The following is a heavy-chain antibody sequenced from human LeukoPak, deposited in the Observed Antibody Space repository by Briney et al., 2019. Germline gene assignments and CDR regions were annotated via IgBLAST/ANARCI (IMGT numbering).Heavy chain of an antibody. V-gene: IGHV1-2*06. CDR1: GYTFTGYY. D-gene: IGHD6-19*01. J-gene: IGHJ4*02. CDR2: INPISGGT. CDR3: ARVPAIAVAGTYFDY. Sequence: GASVKVSCKASGYTFTGYYMHWVRQAPGQGLEWMGRINPISGGTNYAQKFQGRVAMTRDTSISTAYMELSRLRSDDTAVYYCARVPAIAVAGTYFDYWGQGTLVTVSS.